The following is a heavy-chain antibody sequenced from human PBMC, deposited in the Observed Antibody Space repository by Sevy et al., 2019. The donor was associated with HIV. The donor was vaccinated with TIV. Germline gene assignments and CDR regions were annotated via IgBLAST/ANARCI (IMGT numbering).Heavy chain of an antibody. CDR3: AILNHSSGYFSWYYYYGMDV. Sequence: VESLKISCKGSGYSFTSYWIGWVRQMPGKGLEWMGIIYPGDSDTRYSPSFQGQVTISADKSISTAYLQWSSLKASDTAMYYCAILNHSSGYFSWYYYYGMDVWGQGTTVTVSS. CDR1: GYSFTSYW. D-gene: IGHD3-22*01. V-gene: IGHV5-51*01. J-gene: IGHJ6*02. CDR2: IYPGDSDT.